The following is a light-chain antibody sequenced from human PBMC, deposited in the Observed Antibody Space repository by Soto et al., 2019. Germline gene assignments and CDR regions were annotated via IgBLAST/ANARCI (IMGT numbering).Light chain of an antibody. CDR2: DAS. J-gene: IGKJ2*01. CDR3: QQYNSYSYT. Sequence: DIQMTQSPSTLSASVGDRVTITCRASQSISSWLAWYQQKPGKAPKLLIYDASSLESGVPSRFSGSGSGPEFTLTISSLQPDDFATYYCQQYNSYSYTFGQGTELEIK. V-gene: IGKV1-5*01. CDR1: QSISSW.